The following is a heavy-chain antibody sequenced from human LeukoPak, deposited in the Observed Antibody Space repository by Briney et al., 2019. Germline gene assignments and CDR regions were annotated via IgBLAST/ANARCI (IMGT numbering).Heavy chain of an antibody. V-gene: IGHV3-33*06. Sequence: GGSLRLSCAASGFTFSSYGMHWVRQAPGKGLEWVAVIWYDGSNKYYADSVKGRFTISRDNSKNTLYLQMNSLRAEDTAVYYCAKDPYCGGDCYPVWFDPWGQGTLVTVSS. CDR1: GFTFSSYG. D-gene: IGHD2-21*02. CDR2: IWYDGSNK. CDR3: AKDPYCGGDCYPVWFDP. J-gene: IGHJ5*02.